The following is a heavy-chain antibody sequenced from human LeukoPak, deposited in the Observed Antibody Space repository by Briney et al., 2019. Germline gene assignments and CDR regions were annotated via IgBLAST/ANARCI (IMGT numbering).Heavy chain of an antibody. CDR3: AREGYCSSTSCYGYYYYMDV. CDR1: GGSISSYY. D-gene: IGHD2-2*01. Sequence: SETLSLTCTVSGGSISSYYWSWIRQPAGKGLEWIGRIYTSGSTNYNPSLKSRVTMSVDTSKNQFSLKLSSVTAADTAVYYCAREGYCSSTSCYGYYYYMDVWGKGTTVTVSS. V-gene: IGHV4-4*07. CDR2: IYTSGST. J-gene: IGHJ6*03.